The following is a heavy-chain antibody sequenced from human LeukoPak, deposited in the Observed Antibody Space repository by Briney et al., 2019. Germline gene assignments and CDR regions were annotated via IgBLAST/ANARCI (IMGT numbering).Heavy chain of an antibody. V-gene: IGHV1-69*04. J-gene: IGHJ2*01. CDR3: ARGAYYYDSSGPRRSYWYFDL. CDR2: IIPIFGIA. D-gene: IGHD3-22*01. Sequence: SVKVSCKASGGTFSSYAISWVRQAPGQGLEWMGRIIPIFGIANYAQKFQGRVTTTADKSTSTAYMELSSLRSEDTAVYYCARGAYYYDSSGPRRSYWYFDLWGRGTLVTVSS. CDR1: GGTFSSYA.